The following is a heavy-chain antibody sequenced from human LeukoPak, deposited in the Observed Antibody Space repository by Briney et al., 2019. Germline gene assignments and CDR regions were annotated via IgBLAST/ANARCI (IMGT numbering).Heavy chain of an antibody. Sequence: GGSLRPSCAASGFTFSTYAMSWVRQAPGKGLEWASDISGSGGSAYYADSVKGRFTISRDNSKNTLYLQMNSLRAEDTAVYYCAKDQRYSSGWYDYWGQGTLVTVSS. D-gene: IGHD6-19*01. CDR3: AKDQRYSSGWYDY. J-gene: IGHJ4*02. CDR2: ISGSGGSA. CDR1: GFTFSTYA. V-gene: IGHV3-23*01.